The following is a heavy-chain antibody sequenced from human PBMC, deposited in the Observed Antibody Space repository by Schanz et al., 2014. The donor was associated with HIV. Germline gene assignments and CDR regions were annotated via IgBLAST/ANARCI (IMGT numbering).Heavy chain of an antibody. V-gene: IGHV1-8*01. CDR2: INPKSGNT. D-gene: IGHD3-10*01. Sequence: QVRLAQSGAEVKRPGASVTVSCMAVGSTFPDLDINWVRQAAGQGLEWMAWINPKSGNTGYARKFQGRVTVTINSSKGTIYMELRGLTSEGAAVYYCSSGGSCYNAGDYYGSAFDVWGPGTAVTVAS. J-gene: IGHJ3*01. CDR1: GSTFPDLD. CDR3: SSGGSCYNAGDYYGSAFDV.